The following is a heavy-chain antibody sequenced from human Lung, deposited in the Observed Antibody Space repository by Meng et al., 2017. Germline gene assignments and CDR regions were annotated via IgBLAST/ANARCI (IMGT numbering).Heavy chain of an antibody. Sequence: LRQQASDAVLGKPSEPPHPPCTVSGGSSSSSSYYWGWSRQPPEKGVEWIGSIYYSGSTYYNPSLKSRVTISVDTSKNQFSLKLSSVTAADPAVYYCARVDYYGSGSRRFDPWGQGTLVTVSS. D-gene: IGHD3-10*01. V-gene: IGHV4-39*07. J-gene: IGHJ5*02. CDR2: IYYSGST. CDR3: ARVDYYGSGSRRFDP. CDR1: GGSSSSSSYY.